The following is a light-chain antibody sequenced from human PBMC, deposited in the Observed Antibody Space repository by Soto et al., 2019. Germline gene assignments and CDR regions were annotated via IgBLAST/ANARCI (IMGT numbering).Light chain of an antibody. CDR3: QAWDSSTGV. CDR2: QDT. CDR1: KLGDKY. Sequence: SYELTQPPSVSVSPGQTATITCSGDKLGDKYACWYQQKPGQSPLLVLYQDTKRPSGIPERFSGSNSGNTATLTITGTQTMDEADYYCQAWDSSTGVFGGGTKVTVL. J-gene: IGLJ2*01. V-gene: IGLV3-1*01.